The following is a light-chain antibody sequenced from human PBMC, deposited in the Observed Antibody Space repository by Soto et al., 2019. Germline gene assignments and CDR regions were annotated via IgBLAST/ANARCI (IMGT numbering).Light chain of an antibody. CDR2: DAS. Sequence: IELTQSPSSLSASVGDRVTISCRASQGISNYLAWYQQKPGKVPTLLIYDASIFESGVPSRFSGRGSGTRFTLTISSLQPDDFATYYCQQYSDSPWTFGQGTKVDIK. V-gene: IGKV1D-13*01. CDR1: QGISNY. CDR3: QQYSDSPWT. J-gene: IGKJ1*01.